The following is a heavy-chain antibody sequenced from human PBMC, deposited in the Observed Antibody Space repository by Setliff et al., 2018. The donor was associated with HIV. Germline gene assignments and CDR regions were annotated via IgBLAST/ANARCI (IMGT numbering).Heavy chain of an antibody. D-gene: IGHD1-26*01. CDR2: INPSGGST. Sequence: ASVKVSCKASGYTFTSYYMHWVRQAPGQGLEWMGIINPSGGSTSYAQKFQGRVTMTRDTSTSTVYMELSSLRSEDTAVYYCARGSGSPKALTNFDYWGQGTLFTVSS. CDR3: ARGSGSPKALTNFDY. J-gene: IGHJ4*02. V-gene: IGHV1-46*01. CDR1: GYTFTSYY.